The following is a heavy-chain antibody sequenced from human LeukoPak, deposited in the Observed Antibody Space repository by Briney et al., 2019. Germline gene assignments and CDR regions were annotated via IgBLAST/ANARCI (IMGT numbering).Heavy chain of an antibody. Sequence: SETLSLTCTVSGGSISSYYWSWIRQPPGKGLEWIGYIYYSGSTNYNPSLKSRVTISVDTSKNQFSLKLSSVTAADTAVYYCARGVVVPAALSYYYGMDVWGQGTTVTVSS. CDR2: IYYSGST. J-gene: IGHJ6*02. D-gene: IGHD2-2*01. CDR3: ARGVVVPAALSYYYGMDV. CDR1: GGSISSYY. V-gene: IGHV4-59*12.